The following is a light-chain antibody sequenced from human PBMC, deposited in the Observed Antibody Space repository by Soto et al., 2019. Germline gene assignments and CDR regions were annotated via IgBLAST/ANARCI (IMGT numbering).Light chain of an antibody. J-gene: IGKJ4*01. CDR3: MQGTLWPPT. Sequence: DVVLTQTPLTLSVTPGQPASISCKSSQDLLHSDGRTYLYWYLQKPGQPPQLLIYEVSNRFSGVPERFSGSGSGTDFTLTISRVEAEDVGVYYCMQGTLWPPTFGGGTKVEIK. V-gene: IGKV2D-29*01. CDR2: EVS. CDR1: QDLLHSDGRTY.